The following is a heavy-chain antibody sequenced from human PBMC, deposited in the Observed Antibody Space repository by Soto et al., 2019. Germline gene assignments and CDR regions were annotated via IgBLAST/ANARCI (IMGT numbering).Heavy chain of an antibody. D-gene: IGHD2-21*02. CDR2: IYPGNSDT. CDR3: AQTNNAYCGGDCYSGAFDI. Sequence: LQLVQSGAEVKKSGESLKISCQGSGYRFTTYWIGWVRQLPGKGLEWMGIIYPGNSDTIYSPSFQGQVTISADKSISTAYLRWSTLRASDTAMYYCAQTNNAYCGGDCYSGAFDIWGQGTMVTVSS. J-gene: IGHJ3*02. CDR1: GYRFTTYW. V-gene: IGHV5-51*01.